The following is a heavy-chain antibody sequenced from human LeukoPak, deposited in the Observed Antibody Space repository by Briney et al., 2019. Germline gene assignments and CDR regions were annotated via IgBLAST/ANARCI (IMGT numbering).Heavy chain of an antibody. Sequence: ASVKVSCKASGYTFTGYYMHWVRQAPGQGLEWMGWINPNSGGTNYAQKFQGRVTMTSDTSISTAYMELSRLRSDDTAVYYCARDLYSGPTGDYNWFDPWGQGTLVTVSS. CDR3: ARDLYSGPTGDYNWFDP. J-gene: IGHJ5*02. CDR1: GYTFTGYY. CDR2: INPNSGGT. D-gene: IGHD1-7*01. V-gene: IGHV1-2*02.